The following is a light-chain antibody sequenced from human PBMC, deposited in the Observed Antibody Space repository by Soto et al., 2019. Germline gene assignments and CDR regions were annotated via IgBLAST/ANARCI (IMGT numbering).Light chain of an antibody. Sequence: DIQMTQSPSSLSASVGDRATITCQASQSISTYLNWYQQKPGKAPKLLIYAASSLQSGVPSRFSGSGSGTDFTLTISSLQPEDFATYYCQQSYSTLLITFGQGTRLEI. V-gene: IGKV1-39*01. CDR1: QSISTY. CDR2: AAS. J-gene: IGKJ5*01. CDR3: QQSYSTLLIT.